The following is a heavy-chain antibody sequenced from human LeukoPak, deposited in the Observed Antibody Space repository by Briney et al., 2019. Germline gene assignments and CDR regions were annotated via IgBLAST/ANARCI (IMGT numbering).Heavy chain of an antibody. Sequence: QPGGSLRLSCAASGFTLSSYWMSWVRQAPGKGLEWVANIKEDGSEKYYVDSVKGRFTISRDNAKNSLYLHMNSLTAEDTAMYHCARDWVAGVPFDAFDIWGQGTMVSVSS. J-gene: IGHJ3*02. V-gene: IGHV3-7*03. CDR2: IKEDGSEK. CDR1: GFTLSSYW. CDR3: ARDWVAGVPFDAFDI. D-gene: IGHD3-10*01.